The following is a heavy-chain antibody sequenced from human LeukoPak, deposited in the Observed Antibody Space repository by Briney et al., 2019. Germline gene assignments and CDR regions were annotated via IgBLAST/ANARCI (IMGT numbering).Heavy chain of an antibody. V-gene: IGHV4-31*03. J-gene: IGHJ4*02. CDR3: ARSNDVGATSDYFDY. CDR2: IYYSGST. D-gene: IGHD1-26*01. Sequence: SETLSLTCTVSGGSISSGGYYWSWIRQHPGKGLEWIGYIYYSGSTYYNPSLKSRVTISVDTSKNQFSLRLSSVTAADTAVYYCARSNDVGATSDYFDYWGQGTLVTVSS. CDR1: GGSISSGGYY.